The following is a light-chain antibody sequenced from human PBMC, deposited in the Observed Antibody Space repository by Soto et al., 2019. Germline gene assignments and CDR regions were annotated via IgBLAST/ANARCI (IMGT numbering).Light chain of an antibody. CDR3: AAWDDSLNGLWV. Sequence: QSVLTQPPSASGTPGQRVTIFCSGSSSNIGSNTVNWYQQLPGTAPKLLTYSNNQRPSGVPDRFSGSKSGTSASLAISGLQSEDEADYYCAAWDDSLNGLWVFGGGTKVTVL. J-gene: IGLJ3*02. CDR2: SNN. V-gene: IGLV1-44*01. CDR1: SSNIGSNT.